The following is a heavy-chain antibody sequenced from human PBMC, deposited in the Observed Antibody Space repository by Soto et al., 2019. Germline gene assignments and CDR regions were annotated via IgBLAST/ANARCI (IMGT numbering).Heavy chain of an antibody. Sequence: SDPLSLPCKVYGGSFSGYYWSWIRQPPGKGLEWIGEINHSGSTNYNPSLKSRVTISVDASKNQFSLKLSSVTAADTAVYYCAKDDKGRIAVSGLDYWGQGTLVTVSS. CDR3: AKDDKGRIAVSGLDY. CDR1: GGSFSGYY. D-gene: IGHD6-19*01. V-gene: IGHV4-34*01. CDR2: INHSGST. J-gene: IGHJ4*02.